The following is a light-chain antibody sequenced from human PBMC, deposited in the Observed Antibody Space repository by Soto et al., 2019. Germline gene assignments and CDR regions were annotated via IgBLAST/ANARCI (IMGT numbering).Light chain of an antibody. V-gene: IGKV3-15*01. CDR3: QQYNNWPPPYT. Sequence: EIVMTQSPATLSVSPGERATLSCRASQRVSSNLAWYQQKPGQTPRLLIYGASTRATGIPARFSGSGSGTEFTLTLSSLQSEAFAVYYCQQYNNWPPPYTFGQGTKLEIK. CDR2: GAS. CDR1: QRVSSN. J-gene: IGKJ2*01.